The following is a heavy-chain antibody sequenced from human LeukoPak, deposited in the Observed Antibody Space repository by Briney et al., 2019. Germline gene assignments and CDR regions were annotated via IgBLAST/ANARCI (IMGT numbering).Heavy chain of an antibody. V-gene: IGHV3-30*03. CDR3: ATCLALGGRRSKSHGAFDI. D-gene: IGHD3-16*01. CDR1: GFTFSSYG. J-gene: IGHJ3*02. Sequence: GGSLRLSCAASGFTFSSYGMHWVRQAPGKGLEWVAVISYDGSNKYYADSVKGRFTISRDNSKNTLYLQMNSLRAEDTAVYYCATCLALGGRRSKSHGAFDIWGQGTMVTVSS. CDR2: ISYDGSNK.